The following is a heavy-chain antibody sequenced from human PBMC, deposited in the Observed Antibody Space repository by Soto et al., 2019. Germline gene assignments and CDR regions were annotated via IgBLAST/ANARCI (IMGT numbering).Heavy chain of an antibody. V-gene: IGHV3-23*01. D-gene: IGHD3-10*01. J-gene: IGHJ4*02. CDR1: GVTFTSYA. CDR2: ISKSGDST. Sequence: GSLRLSCAASGVTFTSYAMTWVRQVPGEGLQWVSSISKSGDSTYYADSVKGRFTTSRDNSKNTLYLQMNSLRAEDTAIYYCAKGSFGFDYWGQGTLVTVSS. CDR3: AKGSFGFDY.